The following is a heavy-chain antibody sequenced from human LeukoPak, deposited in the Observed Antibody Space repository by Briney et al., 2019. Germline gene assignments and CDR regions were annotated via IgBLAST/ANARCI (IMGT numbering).Heavy chain of an antibody. CDR3: GRGLDY. Sequence: PSETLSLTCTVSGGSVSSGSYYWSWIRQPPGKGLEWIGYIYYSGSTNYNPSLKSRVTISVDTSKNQFSLKLSSVTAADTAVYYCGRGLDYGGQGTLFTVS. CDR2: IYYSGST. CDR1: GGSVSSGSYY. J-gene: IGHJ4*02. V-gene: IGHV4-61*01.